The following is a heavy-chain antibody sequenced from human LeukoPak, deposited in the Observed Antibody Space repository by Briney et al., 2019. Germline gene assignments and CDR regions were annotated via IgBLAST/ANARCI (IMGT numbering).Heavy chain of an antibody. CDR3: ARKFRGSGSYYFDY. J-gene: IGHJ4*02. CDR2: ISSSSSTI. CDR1: GFAFSSYS. Sequence: GGSLRLSCAASGFAFSSYSMNWVRQAPGKGLEWVSYISSSSSTIYYADSVKGRFTISRDNAKNSLYLQMNSLRDEDTAVYYCARKFRGSGSYYFDYWGQGTLVTVSS. V-gene: IGHV3-48*02. D-gene: IGHD3-10*01.